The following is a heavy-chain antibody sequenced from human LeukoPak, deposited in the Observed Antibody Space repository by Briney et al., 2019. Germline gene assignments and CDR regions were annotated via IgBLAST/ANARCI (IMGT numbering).Heavy chain of an antibody. CDR1: GYTFTNYG. CDR3: ATDVLGATTNY. CDR2: MNTNTGNP. Sequence: ASVKVSCKAFGYTFTNYGINWVRQAPGQGLEWMGWMNTNTGNPTYAQGFTGQFVFSLETSVSTAYLQISSLKAEDTAVYYCATDVLGATTNYWGQGTLVTVSS. D-gene: IGHD1-26*01. J-gene: IGHJ4*02. V-gene: IGHV7-4-1*02.